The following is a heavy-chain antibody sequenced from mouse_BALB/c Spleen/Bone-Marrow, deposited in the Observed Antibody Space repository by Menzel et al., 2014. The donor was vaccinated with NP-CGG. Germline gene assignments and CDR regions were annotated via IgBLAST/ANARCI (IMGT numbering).Heavy chain of an antibody. CDR2: ISPYIGGT. CDR1: GYTFTDFN. J-gene: IGHJ2*01. Sequence: VQLQQSGPELVKPGASVKISCKASGYTFTDFNMHRVKQSHGKSLEWIGFISPYIGGTGYNQKFKSKATLTVDSSSSTAYMELRSLTSEDSAVYYCAKGRRYDGPYFDYWGQGTTLTVSS. CDR3: AKGRRYDGPYFDY. D-gene: IGHD2-14*01. V-gene: IGHV1S29*02.